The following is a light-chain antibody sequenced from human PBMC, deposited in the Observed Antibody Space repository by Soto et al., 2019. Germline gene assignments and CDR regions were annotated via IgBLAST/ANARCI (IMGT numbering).Light chain of an antibody. CDR3: QQANRFPLT. CDR2: TAS. V-gene: IGKV1-12*01. CDR1: QGISSL. J-gene: IGKJ4*01. Sequence: DIQMTQSPSSVSASVGDRVTITCRASQGISSLLAWYQQKPGKAPNLLIHTASSLQSGVPSRFSGSGSGTAFTLTISSLQPEDFATYYCQQANRFPLTFGGGTRVEIK.